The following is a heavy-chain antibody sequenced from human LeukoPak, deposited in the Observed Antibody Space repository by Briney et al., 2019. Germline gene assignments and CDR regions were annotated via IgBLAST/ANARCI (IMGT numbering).Heavy chain of an antibody. Sequence: ASVKVSCKASGGTFSSYAISWVRQAPGQGLEWMGRIIPIFGTANYAQKFQGRVTITADESTSTAYMELSSLRSEDTAVYYCARASSGYYAYHLDFQHWGQGTLVTVSS. CDR1: GGTFSSYA. V-gene: IGHV1-69*13. CDR3: ARASSGYYAYHLDFQH. D-gene: IGHD3-22*01. CDR2: IIPIFGTA. J-gene: IGHJ1*01.